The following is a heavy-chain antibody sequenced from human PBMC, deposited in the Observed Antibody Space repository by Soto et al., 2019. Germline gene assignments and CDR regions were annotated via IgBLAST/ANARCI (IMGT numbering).Heavy chain of an antibody. D-gene: IGHD3-16*02. CDR2: IKQDGSEK. CDR3: ARVGVSDIWGSYRRFCWFDP. V-gene: IGHV3-7*01. J-gene: IGHJ5*02. Sequence: GGSLRLSCAASGFTFSSYWMSWVRQAPGKGLEWVANIKQDGSEKYYVDSVKGRFTISRDNAKNSLYLQMNSLRAEDTAVYYCARVGVSDIWGSYRRFCWFDPWGQGTLVTVSS. CDR1: GFTFSSYW.